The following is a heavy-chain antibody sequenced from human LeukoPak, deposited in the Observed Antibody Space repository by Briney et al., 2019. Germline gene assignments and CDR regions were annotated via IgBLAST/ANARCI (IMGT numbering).Heavy chain of an antibody. V-gene: IGHV1-2*06. CDR3: ARITMVRGVITKQYNWFDP. D-gene: IGHD3-10*01. CDR2: INPNSGGT. CDR1: GYTFTGYY. Sequence: ASVKVSCKASGYTFTGYYMHWVRQAPGQGLEWMGRINPNSGGTNYAQKFQGRVTMTRDTSISTAYMELRSLRSDDTAVYYCARITMVRGVITKQYNWFDPWGQGTLVTVSS. J-gene: IGHJ5*02.